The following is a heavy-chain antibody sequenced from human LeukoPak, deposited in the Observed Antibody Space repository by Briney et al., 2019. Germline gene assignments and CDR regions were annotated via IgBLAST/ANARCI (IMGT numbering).Heavy chain of an antibody. CDR2: INPSGGST. Sequence: ASVKVSCKASGYTFTSYYMHRVRQAPGQGLEWMGIINPSGGSTSYAQKFQGRVTMTRDTSTSTVYMELSSLRSEDTAVYYCARERHPVQLGPWFDPWGQGTLVTVSS. V-gene: IGHV1-46*01. CDR1: GYTFTSYY. CDR3: ARERHPVQLGPWFDP. J-gene: IGHJ5*02. D-gene: IGHD4-11*01.